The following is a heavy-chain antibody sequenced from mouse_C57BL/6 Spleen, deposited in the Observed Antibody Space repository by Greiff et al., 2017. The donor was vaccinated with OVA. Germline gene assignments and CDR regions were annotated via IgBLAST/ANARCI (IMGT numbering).Heavy chain of an antibody. J-gene: IGHJ2*01. CDR2: IDPETGGT. V-gene: IGHV1-15*01. Sequence: QVQLQQSGAELVRPGASVTLSCKASGYTFTDYEMHWVKQTPVHGLEWIGAIDPETGGTAYNQKFKGKAILTADKSSSTAYMELRSLTSEDSAVYYCTRSRYYGSSYVPNFDYWGQGTTLTVSS. D-gene: IGHD1-1*01. CDR3: TRSRYYGSSYVPNFDY. CDR1: GYTFTDYE.